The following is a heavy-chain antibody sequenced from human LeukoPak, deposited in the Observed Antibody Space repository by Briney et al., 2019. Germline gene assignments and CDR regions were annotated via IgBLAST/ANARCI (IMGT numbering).Heavy chain of an antibody. J-gene: IGHJ4*02. CDR3: ARGGSYYDY. CDR2: IHYSGST. D-gene: IGHD1-26*01. Sequence: SETLSLTCTVCGGSISSSSFYWGWIRQPPGKGLEWIGSIHYSGSTYYNLSLKSRVTISVDTSKNQFSLKLSSVTAADTAVYYCARGGSYYDYWGQGTLVTVSS. V-gene: IGHV4-39*07. CDR1: GGSISSSSFY.